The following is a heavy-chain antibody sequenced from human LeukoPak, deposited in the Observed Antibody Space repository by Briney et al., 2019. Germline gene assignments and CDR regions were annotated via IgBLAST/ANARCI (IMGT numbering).Heavy chain of an antibody. J-gene: IGHJ6*02. CDR1: GGSISSYY. V-gene: IGHV4-59*08. CDR2: IIYSGST. D-gene: IGHD2-15*01. Sequence: SETLSLTCAVSGGSISSYYMSWIRQPPGKGLEWIGNIIYSGSTNYNHSLKSRVTISVDTSKNQFSLKLGSVTAADMGVYYCARILDCRSSRCSYGMVVWGQGTTVTAPS. CDR3: ARILDCRSSRCSYGMVV.